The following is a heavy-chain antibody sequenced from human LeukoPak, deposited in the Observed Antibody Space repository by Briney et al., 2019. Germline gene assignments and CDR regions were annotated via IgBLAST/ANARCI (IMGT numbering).Heavy chain of an antibody. Sequence: PSETLSLTCAVYGGSFSGYYWSWIRQPPGKGLEWIGEINHSGSTNYNPPLKSRVTISVDTSKNQFSLKLSSVTAADTAVYYCARRGPPAGVRYYFDPWGQGTLVTVSS. V-gene: IGHV4-34*01. D-gene: IGHD3-9*01. J-gene: IGHJ5*02. CDR1: GGSFSGYY. CDR3: ARRGPPAGVRYYFDP. CDR2: INHSGST.